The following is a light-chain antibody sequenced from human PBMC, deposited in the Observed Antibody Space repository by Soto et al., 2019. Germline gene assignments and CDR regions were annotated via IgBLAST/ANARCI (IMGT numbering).Light chain of an antibody. J-gene: IGLJ1*01. CDR1: RSNIGAGFD. Sequence: QSVLTQPPSVSGAPGQRVTISCTGSRSNIGAGFDVHLYQQVPGTAPKLVINGDTNRTSGVPDRFSGSKAGTSASLAITGFQDDDEADYYCQSYDSSLSGSGVFGTGTKLTVL. V-gene: IGLV1-40*01. CDR3: QSYDSSLSGSGV. CDR2: GDT.